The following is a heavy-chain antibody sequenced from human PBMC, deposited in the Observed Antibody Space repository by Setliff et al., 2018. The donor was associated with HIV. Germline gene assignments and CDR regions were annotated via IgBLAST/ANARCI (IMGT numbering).Heavy chain of an antibody. CDR2: IYTSGST. Sequence: SETLSLTCTASGGSISSYYWSWIRQPAGKGLEWIGRIYTSGSTNYNPSLKSRVTMSVDTSKNQFSLKLSSVTAADTAVYYCARGVGATRVPREYYFDPWSQGIPVTVSS. CDR3: ARGVGATRVPREYYFDP. D-gene: IGHD1-26*01. CDR1: GGSISSYY. V-gene: IGHV4-4*07. J-gene: IGHJ5*02.